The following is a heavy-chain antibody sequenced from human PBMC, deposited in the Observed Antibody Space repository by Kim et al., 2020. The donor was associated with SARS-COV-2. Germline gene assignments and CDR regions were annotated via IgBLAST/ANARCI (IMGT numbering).Heavy chain of an antibody. CDR1: GFTSSSYG. D-gene: IGHD1-1*01. Sequence: GGSLRLSCAASGFTSSSYGMHWVRQAPGKGLEWVAVIWYDGSNKYYADSVKGRFTISRDNSKNTLYLQMNSLRAEDTAVYYCAKDASRYGDAFDIWGQGTMVTVSS. J-gene: IGHJ3*02. CDR2: IWYDGSNK. V-gene: IGHV3-33*06. CDR3: AKDASRYGDAFDI.